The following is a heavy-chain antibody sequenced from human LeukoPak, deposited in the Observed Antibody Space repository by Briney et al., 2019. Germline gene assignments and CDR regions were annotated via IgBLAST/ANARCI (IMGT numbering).Heavy chain of an antibody. V-gene: IGHV4-39*07. CDR1: GGSISSSSYY. CDR2: IYYSGST. CDR3: ARVHSSSYFDY. Sequence: SETLSLTCTVSGGSISSSSYYWGWIRQPPGKGLEWIGSIYYSGSTYYNPSLKSRVTISVDTSKNQFSLKLSSVTAADTAVYYCARVHSSSYFDYWGQGTLVTVSS. J-gene: IGHJ4*02. D-gene: IGHD6-6*01.